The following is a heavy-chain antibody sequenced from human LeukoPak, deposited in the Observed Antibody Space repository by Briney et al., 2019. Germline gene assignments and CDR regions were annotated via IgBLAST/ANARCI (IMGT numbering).Heavy chain of an antibody. CDR3: ARASLGGLDP. J-gene: IGHJ5*02. CDR2: IYSGGST. CDR1: GFTLSSNY. V-gene: IGHV3-66*02. Sequence: GGALRHSCVASGFTLSSNYMCWVRPAPGKGGEWVSVIYSGGSTYYADSVKGRLTISRDNSKNTLYLQMNSLRAEDTAVYYCARASLGGLDPWGQGTLVTVSS.